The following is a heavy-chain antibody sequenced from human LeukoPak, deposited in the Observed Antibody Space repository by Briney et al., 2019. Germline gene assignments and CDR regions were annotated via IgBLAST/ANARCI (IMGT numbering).Heavy chain of an antibody. V-gene: IGHV6-1*01. CDR2: TYYRSKWYN. D-gene: IGHD6-13*01. CDR3: ARDARVSSSWSGYYYMDV. CDR1: GDSVSSNSAA. Sequence: SQTLSLTCAISGDSVSSNSAAWNWIRQSPSRGLEWLGRTYYRSKWYNDYAVSVKSRITINPDTSKNQFSLQLNSVTPEDTAVYYCARDARVSSSWSGYYYMDVWGKGTTVTVSS. J-gene: IGHJ6*03.